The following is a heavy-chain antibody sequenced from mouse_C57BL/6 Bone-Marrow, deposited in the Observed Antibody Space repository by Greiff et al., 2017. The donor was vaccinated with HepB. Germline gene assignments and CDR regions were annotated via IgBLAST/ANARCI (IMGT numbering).Heavy chain of an antibody. CDR1: GYTFTNYW. CDR2: IYPGGGYT. V-gene: IGHV1-63*01. D-gene: IGHD1-1*01. CDR3: ARSSLTTVVATGYFDY. J-gene: IGHJ2*01. Sequence: QVQLKQSGAELVRPGTSVKMSCKASGYTFTNYWIGWAKQRPGHGLEWIGDIYPGGGYTNYNEKFKGKATLTADKSSSTAYMQFSSLTSEDSAIYYCARSSLTTVVATGYFDYWGQGTTLTVSS.